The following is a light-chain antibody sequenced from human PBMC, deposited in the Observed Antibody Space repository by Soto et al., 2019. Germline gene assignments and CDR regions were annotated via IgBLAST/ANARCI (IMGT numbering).Light chain of an antibody. CDR1: QSLRTNS. CDR3: QQYDTSPRT. J-gene: IGKJ1*01. Sequence: EMVLTQSPGTLSLSLVERATLSCRSSQSLRTNSLAWYQQKPGQAPRLLISGVYSRAAGIPDRFSGSGSGTDFTLTISRLEPEDFAVYYCQQYDTSPRTFGQGTKVDIK. V-gene: IGKV3-20*01. CDR2: GVY.